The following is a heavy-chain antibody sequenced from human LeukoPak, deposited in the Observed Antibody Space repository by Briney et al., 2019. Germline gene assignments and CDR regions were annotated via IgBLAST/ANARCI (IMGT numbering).Heavy chain of an antibody. D-gene: IGHD3-22*01. CDR1: GGSISSGGYY. CDR2: INHSGST. J-gene: IGHJ4*02. V-gene: IGHV4-30-2*01. Sequence: PSQTLSLTCTVSGGSISSGGYYRSWIRQPPGKGLEWIGEINHSGSTNYNPSLKSRVTISVDTSKNQFSLKLSSVTAADTAVYYCARRHPYYYDSSAYGDWGQGTLVTVSS. CDR3: ARRHPYYYDSSAYGD.